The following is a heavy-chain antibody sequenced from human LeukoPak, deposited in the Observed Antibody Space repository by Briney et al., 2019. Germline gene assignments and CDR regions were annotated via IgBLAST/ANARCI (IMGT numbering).Heavy chain of an antibody. J-gene: IGHJ6*02. D-gene: IGHD1-14*01. Sequence: SETLSLTCAVSGGSISSGGYSWSWIRQPPGKGLEWIGYIYHSGSTYYNPSLKSRVTISVDRSKNRFSLKLSSVTAADTAVYYCARSEPYYYYGMDVWGQGTTVTVSS. CDR3: ARSEPYYYYGMDV. CDR2: IYHSGST. CDR1: GGSISSGGYS. V-gene: IGHV4-30-2*01.